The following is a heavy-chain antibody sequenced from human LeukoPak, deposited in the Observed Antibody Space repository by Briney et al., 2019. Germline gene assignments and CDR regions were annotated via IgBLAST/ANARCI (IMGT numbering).Heavy chain of an antibody. Sequence: SETLSLTCTVSGGSISSYYWSWIRQPPGKGLEWIGYIYYSGSTNYNPSLKSRVTISVDTSKNQFSLKLSSVTAADTAVYYCARHGSGSYYFRYYFDYWGQGILVTVSS. D-gene: IGHD1-26*01. CDR2: IYYSGST. V-gene: IGHV4-59*08. CDR1: GGSISSYY. J-gene: IGHJ4*02. CDR3: ARHGSGSYYFRYYFDY.